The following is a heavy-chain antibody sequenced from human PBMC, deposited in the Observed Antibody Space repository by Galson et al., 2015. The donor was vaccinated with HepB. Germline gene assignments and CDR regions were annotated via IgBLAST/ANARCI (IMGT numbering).Heavy chain of an antibody. D-gene: IGHD2-2*02. J-gene: IGHJ6*02. CDR2: ISSSSSTI. CDR3: ASFFLGGYCSSTSCYTSYYYYGMDV. Sequence: SLRLSCAASGFTFSSYSMNWVRQAPGKGLEWVSYISSSSSTIYYADSVKGRFTISRDNAKNSLYLQMNSLRAEDTAVYYCASFFLGGYCSSTSCYTSYYYYGMDVWGQGTTVTVSS. V-gene: IGHV3-48*04. CDR1: GFTFSSYS.